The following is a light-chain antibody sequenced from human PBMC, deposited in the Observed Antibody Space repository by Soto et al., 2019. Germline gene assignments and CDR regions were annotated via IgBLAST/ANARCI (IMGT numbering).Light chain of an antibody. V-gene: IGKV3-11*01. CDR3: QQRSNWPLT. J-gene: IGKJ4*01. CDR2: HAS. CDR1: QSVSSF. Sequence: EIVLTQSPATLSLSPGERATLSCRASQSVSSFLAWYQQKPGQAPSLLIYHASKRATGIPDRFSGSGSGTDFTLTISSLEPEDFAVYYCQQRSNWPLTFGGGTKVEIK.